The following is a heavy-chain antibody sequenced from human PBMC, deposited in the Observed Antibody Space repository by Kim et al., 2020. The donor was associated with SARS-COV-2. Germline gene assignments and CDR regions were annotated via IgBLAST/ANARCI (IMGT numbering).Heavy chain of an antibody. Sequence: GGSLRLSCSASGFTFSSYAMHWVRQAPGKGLEYVSAISSNGGSTYYADSVKGRFTISRDNSKNTLYLQMSSLRAEDTAVYYCVKVEEMAPGGYFDYWGQGTLVTVSS. CDR2: ISSNGGST. CDR1: GFTFSSYA. D-gene: IGHD3-16*01. CDR3: VKVEEMAPGGYFDY. J-gene: IGHJ4*02. V-gene: IGHV3-64D*09.